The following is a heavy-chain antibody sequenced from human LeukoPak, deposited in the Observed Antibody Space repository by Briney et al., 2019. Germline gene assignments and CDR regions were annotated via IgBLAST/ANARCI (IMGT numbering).Heavy chain of an antibody. CDR2: ISYDGSNK. Sequence: GGSLRLSCAASGFTFSSYGMHWDRQAPGKGLDWVAVISYDGSNKYYADSVKGRFTISRDNSKNTLYLQMNSLRAEDTAVYYCAKDFPVAGSGFDYWGQGTLVTVSS. J-gene: IGHJ4*02. CDR1: GFTFSSYG. D-gene: IGHD6-19*01. V-gene: IGHV3-30*18. CDR3: AKDFPVAGSGFDY.